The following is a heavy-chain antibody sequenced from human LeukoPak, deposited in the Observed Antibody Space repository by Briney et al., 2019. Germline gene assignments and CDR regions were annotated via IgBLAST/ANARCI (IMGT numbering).Heavy chain of an antibody. CDR1: GFTFTSYR. J-gene: IGHJ1*01. V-gene: IGHV3-7*02. CDR2: IKQDGSEK. CDR3: TRNEA. Sequence: GGSLRLSCAASGFTFTSYRLGWVRQSPGKGLEWVASIKQDGSEKYYVDSVKGRFTISRDNARNLVYLQMNSLRAEDTAVYYCTRNEAWGQGTRVTVSS.